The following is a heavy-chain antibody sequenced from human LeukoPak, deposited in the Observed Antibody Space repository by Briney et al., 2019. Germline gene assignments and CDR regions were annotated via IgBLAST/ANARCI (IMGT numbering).Heavy chain of an antibody. CDR2: INHSGST. Sequence: SETLSLTCAVYGGSFSGYYWSWIRQPPGKGLEWIGEINHSGSTNYNPSLKSRVTISVDTSKNQFSLKLSSVTAADTAVYYCARTPRVRGAVLLYNWFDPWGQGTLVTVSS. J-gene: IGHJ5*02. CDR1: GGSFSGYY. D-gene: IGHD3-10*01. V-gene: IGHV4-34*01. CDR3: ARTPRVRGAVLLYNWFDP.